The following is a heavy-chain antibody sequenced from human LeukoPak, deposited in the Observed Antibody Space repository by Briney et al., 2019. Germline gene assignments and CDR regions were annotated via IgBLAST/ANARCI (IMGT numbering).Heavy chain of an antibody. Sequence: GASVKVSCKASGYTFTSYGISWVRQAPGQGLEWMGWISAYNGNTNYAQKLQGRVTMTTDTSTSTAYMELRSLRSDDTAVYYCARDPASSPDDGMDVWGKGTTVTVSS. CDR2: ISAYNGNT. CDR1: GYTFTSYG. V-gene: IGHV1-18*04. D-gene: IGHD6-13*01. CDR3: ARDPASSPDDGMDV. J-gene: IGHJ6*04.